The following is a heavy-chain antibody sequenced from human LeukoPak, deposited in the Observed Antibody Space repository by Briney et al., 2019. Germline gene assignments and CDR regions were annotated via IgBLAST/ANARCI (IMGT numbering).Heavy chain of an antibody. CDR1: GFTFSSYW. J-gene: IGHJ4*02. CDR3: ARDLGITY. Sequence: PGGSLRLSCAASGFTFSSYWMHWVRQAPGKGLVWVSRINSDGSSTTYGDSVKGRFAISRDNAKNTLYMYIHSLRAEDTAVYYCARDLGITYWGQGTLVTVSS. V-gene: IGHV3-74*01. CDR2: INSDGSST. D-gene: IGHD7-27*01.